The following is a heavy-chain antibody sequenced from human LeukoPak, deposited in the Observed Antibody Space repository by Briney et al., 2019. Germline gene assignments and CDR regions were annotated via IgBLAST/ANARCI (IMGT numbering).Heavy chain of an antibody. V-gene: IGHV4-34*01. CDR2: INHSGST. CDR3: ARGFKWELGS. Sequence: PSETLSLTCAVYGGSFSGYYWSWIRQPPGKGLEWIGEINHSGSTNYNPSLKSRVTISVDTSKNQFSLKLSSVTAADTAVYYCARGFKWELGSWGQGTLVTVSS. D-gene: IGHD1-26*01. CDR1: GGSFSGYY. J-gene: IGHJ4*02.